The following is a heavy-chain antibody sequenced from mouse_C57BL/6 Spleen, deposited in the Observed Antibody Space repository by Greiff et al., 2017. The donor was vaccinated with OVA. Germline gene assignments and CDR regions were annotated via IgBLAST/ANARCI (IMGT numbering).Heavy chain of an antibody. CDR1: GFNIKNTY. CDR3: ARDYYGSSSYYFDY. Sequence: EVQRVESVAELVRPGASVKLSCTASGFNIKNTYMHWVKQRPEQGLEWIGRIDPANGNTKYAPKFQGKATITADTSSNTAYLQLSSLTSEDTAIYYCARDYYGSSSYYFDYWGQGTTLTVSS. CDR2: IDPANGNT. D-gene: IGHD1-1*01. V-gene: IGHV14-3*01. J-gene: IGHJ2*01.